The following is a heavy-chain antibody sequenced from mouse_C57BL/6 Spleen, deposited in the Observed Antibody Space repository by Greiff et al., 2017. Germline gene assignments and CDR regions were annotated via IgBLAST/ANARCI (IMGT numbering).Heavy chain of an antibody. Sequence: EVMLVESGEGLVKPGGSLKLSCAASGFTFSSYAMSWVRQTPEKRLEWVAYISSGGDYIYYADTVKGRFTISRDNARNTLYLQMSSLKSEDTAMYYCTRAYYYGSSYLAWFAYWGQGTLVTVSA. CDR3: TRAYYYGSSYLAWFAY. V-gene: IGHV5-9-1*02. J-gene: IGHJ3*01. CDR1: GFTFSSYA. CDR2: ISSGGDYI. D-gene: IGHD1-1*01.